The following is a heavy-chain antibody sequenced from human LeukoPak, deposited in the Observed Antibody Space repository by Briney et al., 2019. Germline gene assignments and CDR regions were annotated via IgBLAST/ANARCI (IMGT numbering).Heavy chain of an antibody. V-gene: IGHV1-69*08. CDR3: ARDWGVGGYSYGNAFDI. CDR1: GGTFSSYT. Sequence: EASVKVSCKASGGTFSSYTISWVRQAPGQGLGWMGRIIPILGTANYAQKFQGRVTITADKSTSTAYMELSSLRSEDTAVYYCARDWGVGGYSYGNAFDIWGQGTMVTVSS. D-gene: IGHD5-18*01. CDR2: IIPILGTA. J-gene: IGHJ3*02.